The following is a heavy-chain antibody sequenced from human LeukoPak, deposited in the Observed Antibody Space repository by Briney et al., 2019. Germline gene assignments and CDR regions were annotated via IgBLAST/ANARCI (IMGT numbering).Heavy chain of an antibody. Sequence: GGSLRLSCAASGFTFSSYGMHWVRQAPGKGLEWVAVISYDGSNKYYADSVKGRFTISRDSSKNTLYLQMNSLRAEDTAVYYCAKVGYCSGGSCYWFDYWGQGTLVTVSS. V-gene: IGHV3-30*18. J-gene: IGHJ4*02. CDR3: AKVGYCSGGSCYWFDY. D-gene: IGHD2-15*01. CDR2: ISYDGSNK. CDR1: GFTFSSYG.